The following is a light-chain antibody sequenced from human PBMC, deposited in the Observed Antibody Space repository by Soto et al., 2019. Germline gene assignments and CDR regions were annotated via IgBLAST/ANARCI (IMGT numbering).Light chain of an antibody. J-gene: IGKJ1*01. Sequence: DIQMTQSPSTLSASVGDRVTITCRASQSISSWLAWYQQKPGKAPKLLIYKASSLEIGVPSRFSGSGSGPEFTLTISSLQPDDFATYYCQQYNSYWTFGQGTKVEIK. V-gene: IGKV1-5*03. CDR1: QSISSW. CDR3: QQYNSYWT. CDR2: KAS.